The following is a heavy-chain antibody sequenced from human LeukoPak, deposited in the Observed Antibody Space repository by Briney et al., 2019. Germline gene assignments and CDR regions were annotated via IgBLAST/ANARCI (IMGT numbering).Heavy chain of an antibody. D-gene: IGHD5-18*01. Sequence: SGGSLRLFCAASGFTFSLYAMHWVRQAPGEGLEWVATISSDGNNKYYADSVKGRFTISRDNSRNTLYVEMNSLRGEDTAVYYCARDLPVQLWSHDYWGQGALVIVSS. CDR1: GFTFSLYA. V-gene: IGHV3-30*03. CDR2: ISSDGNNK. CDR3: ARDLPVQLWSHDY. J-gene: IGHJ4*02.